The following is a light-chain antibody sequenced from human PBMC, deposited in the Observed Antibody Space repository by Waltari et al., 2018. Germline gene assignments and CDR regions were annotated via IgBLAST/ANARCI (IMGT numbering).Light chain of an antibody. CDR3: MQALQTPLLT. J-gene: IGKJ4*01. V-gene: IGKV2-28*01. CDR1: QSLLHSNGYNY. CDR2: LGS. Sequence: DIVMTQSPLSLPVTPGEPASISCRSSQSLLHSNGYNYLDWYLQKPGQSPQLLVYLGSNRASGVPDRFSGSGSVTDLTLKISRVEAEDVGVYYCMQALQTPLLTFGGGTKVEIK.